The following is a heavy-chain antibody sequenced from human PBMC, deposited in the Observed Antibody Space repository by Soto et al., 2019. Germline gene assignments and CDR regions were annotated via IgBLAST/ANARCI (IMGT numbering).Heavy chain of an antibody. J-gene: IGHJ6*02. Sequence: GESLKISCKGSGYSFTSYWIGWVRQMPGKGLEWMGIIYPGDSDTRYSPSFQGQVTISADKSISTAYLQWSSLKASDTAMYYCARRLGLGVSGRQGFYYYGMDVWGQGTTVTVSS. V-gene: IGHV5-51*01. CDR3: ARRLGLGVSGRQGFYYYGMDV. CDR1: GYSFTSYW. D-gene: IGHD3-16*01. CDR2: IYPGDSDT.